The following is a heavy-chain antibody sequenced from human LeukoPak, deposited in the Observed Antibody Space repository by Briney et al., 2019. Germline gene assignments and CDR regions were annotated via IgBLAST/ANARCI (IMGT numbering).Heavy chain of an antibody. CDR1: GGSISRSNW. D-gene: IGHD3-9*01. V-gene: IGHV4-4*02. CDR2: IYHSGST. J-gene: IGHJ4*02. Sequence: SSGTLSLTCAVSGGSISRSNWWSWVRQPPGKGLEWIGEIYHSGSTNYNPSLKSRVTISVDKSKNQFSLKLSSVTAADTAVYYCAGGRDIFTGDYADYWGQGTLVTVSS. CDR3: AGGRDIFTGDYADY.